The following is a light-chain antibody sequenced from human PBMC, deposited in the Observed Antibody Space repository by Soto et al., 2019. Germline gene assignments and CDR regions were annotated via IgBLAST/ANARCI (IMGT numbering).Light chain of an antibody. Sequence: DIQMTQSPSSLSASLGDRVTITCRASQSISSYLNWYQQKPGKAPKLLIYAASSLQSGVPSRFSGSGSGTDFSLTISSLQREDFATYYCQQSFSTHSITFGQGTGLEI. CDR2: AAS. J-gene: IGKJ5*01. CDR1: QSISSY. V-gene: IGKV1-39*01. CDR3: QQSFSTHSIT.